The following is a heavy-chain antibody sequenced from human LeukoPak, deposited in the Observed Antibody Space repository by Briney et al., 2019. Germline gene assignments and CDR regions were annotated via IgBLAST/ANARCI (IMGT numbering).Heavy chain of an antibody. CDR2: MNPNSGNT. Sequence: ASVKVPCKASGYTFTSYDINWVRQATGQGLEWMGWMNPNSGNTGYAQKFQGRVTMTRNTSISTAYMELSSLRSEDTAVYYCARGLDFPQYYFDYWGQGTLVTVSS. V-gene: IGHV1-8*01. D-gene: IGHD2/OR15-2a*01. CDR3: ARGLDFPQYYFDY. CDR1: GYTFTSYD. J-gene: IGHJ4*02.